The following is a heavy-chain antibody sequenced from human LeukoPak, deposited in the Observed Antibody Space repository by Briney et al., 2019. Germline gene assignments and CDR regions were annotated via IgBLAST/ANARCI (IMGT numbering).Heavy chain of an antibody. Sequence: PSETLSLTCTVSGGSISSSSYYWGWIRQPPGKGLERIGSIYYSGSTYYNPSLKSRVTISVDTSKNQFSLKLSSVTAADTAVYYCAREPRLRVADPAPPCWYFDLWGRGTLVTVSS. V-gene: IGHV4-39*07. CDR3: AREPRLRVADPAPPCWYFDL. CDR2: IYYSGST. CDR1: GGSISSSSYY. D-gene: IGHD2-15*01. J-gene: IGHJ2*01.